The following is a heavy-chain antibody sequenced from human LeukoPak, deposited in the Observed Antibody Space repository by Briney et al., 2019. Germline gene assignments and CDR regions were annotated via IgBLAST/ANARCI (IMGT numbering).Heavy chain of an antibody. V-gene: IGHV3-7*01. CDR1: GFTFSSYW. Sequence: PGGSLRLSCAASGFTFSSYWMSWVRQAPGKGLEWVANIKQDGSEKYYVDSVKGRFTISRDNAKNSLYLQMNSLRAEDTAVYYCARVKNCDFWSGIDYWGQGTLVTVSS. J-gene: IGHJ4*02. CDR2: IKQDGSEK. D-gene: IGHD3-3*01. CDR3: ARVKNCDFWSGIDY.